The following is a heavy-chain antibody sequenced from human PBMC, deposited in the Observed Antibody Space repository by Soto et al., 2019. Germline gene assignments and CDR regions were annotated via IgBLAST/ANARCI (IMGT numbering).Heavy chain of an antibody. V-gene: IGHV3-23*01. D-gene: IGHD1-1*01. CDR1: GFTFSSFA. CDR2: LSGSGDIT. J-gene: IGHJ4*02. Sequence: GGSLRLSCAASGFTFSSFAMSWVRQAPGKGLEWVSSLSGSGDITYSADSVKGRFTISRDNSKNTLYLQMNSLRAEDTAVYYCAKKAGNNWSELNFDYWGRGTLVTVSS. CDR3: AKKAGNNWSELNFDY.